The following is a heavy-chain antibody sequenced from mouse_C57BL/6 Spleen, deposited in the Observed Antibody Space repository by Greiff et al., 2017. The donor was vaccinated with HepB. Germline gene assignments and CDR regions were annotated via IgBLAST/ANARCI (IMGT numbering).Heavy chain of an antibody. CDR2: IYPGDGDT. V-gene: IGHV1-80*01. CDR3: ARTELLRSVFDY. J-gene: IGHJ2*01. D-gene: IGHD1-1*01. Sequence: VQLQQSGAELVKSGASVKISCTASGYAFSSYWMNWVKQRPGKGLEWIGQIYPGDGDTNYNGKFKGKATLTADKSSSTASMQLDSLTTEDSAVYFCARTELLRSVFDYWGQGTTLTVSS. CDR1: GYAFSSYW.